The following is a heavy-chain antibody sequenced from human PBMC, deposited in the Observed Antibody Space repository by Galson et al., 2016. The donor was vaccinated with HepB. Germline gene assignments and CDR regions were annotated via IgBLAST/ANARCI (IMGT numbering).Heavy chain of an antibody. Sequence: CAISGDSVSSNIAAWNWIGQSPSRGLEWLGRTYYRSKWYNDYVPSVKSRITISPDTSKNQFSLQLKSVTPEDTAVYYCTRVTFLGRGLTNWGQGILVTVSS. CDR1: GDSVSSNIAA. CDR3: TRVTFLGRGLTN. D-gene: IGHD2/OR15-2a*01. J-gene: IGHJ4*02. CDR2: TYYRSKWYN. V-gene: IGHV6-1*01.